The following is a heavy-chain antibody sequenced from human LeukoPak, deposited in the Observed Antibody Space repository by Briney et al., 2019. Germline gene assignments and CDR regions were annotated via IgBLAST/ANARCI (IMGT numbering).Heavy chain of an antibody. CDR2: ISGSGGST. Sequence: GGSLRLSCAASGFTFSSYAMSWVRQAPGKGLEWVSAISGSGGSTYYADSVKGRFTISRDDSKNTLYLQMNSLRAEDTAVYYCAKDRRGYSSGSFDYWGQGTLVTVSS. CDR3: AKDRRGYSSGSFDY. J-gene: IGHJ4*02. D-gene: IGHD6-19*01. CDR1: GFTFSSYA. V-gene: IGHV3-23*01.